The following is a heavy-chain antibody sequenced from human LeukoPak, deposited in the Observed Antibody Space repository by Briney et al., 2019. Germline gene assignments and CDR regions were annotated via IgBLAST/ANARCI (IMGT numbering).Heavy chain of an antibody. J-gene: IGHJ4*01. CDR3: AKYCKLSGYYLGGYDY. V-gene: IGHV3-23*01. CDR1: GFTFINYA. D-gene: IGHD3-22*01. Sequence: GGSLRLSRAASGFTFINYAMGWVRQAPGKGLEWVSAITSDEKTFYADSVKGRFTISRDNSKNTLHLQMNSLRAEDTAVYYCAKYCKLSGYYLGGYDYWGHGTLVTVSS. CDR2: ITSDEKT.